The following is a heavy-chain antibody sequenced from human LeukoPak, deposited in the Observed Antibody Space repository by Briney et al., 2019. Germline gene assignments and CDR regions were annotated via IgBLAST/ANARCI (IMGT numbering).Heavy chain of an antibody. CDR1: GGSISSGGYY. CDR3: ARERVVVVPAAILYYGMDV. CDR2: IYYSGST. J-gene: IGHJ6*02. D-gene: IGHD2-2*01. V-gene: IGHV4-31*03. Sequence: SQTLSLTCTVSGGSISSGGYYWSWIRQHPGKGLEWIGYIYYSGSTYYNPSLKSRVTISVDTSKNQSSLKLSSVTAADTAVYYCARERVVVVPAAILYYGMDVWGQGTTVTVSS.